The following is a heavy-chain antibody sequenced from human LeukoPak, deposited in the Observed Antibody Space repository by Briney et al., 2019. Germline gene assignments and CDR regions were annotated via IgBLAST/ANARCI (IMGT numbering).Heavy chain of an antibody. CDR3: ARTHPDYYDSSGYYAYYFDY. J-gene: IGHJ4*02. D-gene: IGHD3-22*01. Sequence: GESLKISCKGSGYSFTSYWIGWVRQMPGKGLEWMGIIYPGDSDTRYSPSFQGQVTISADKSISTAYPQWSSLKASDTAMYYCARTHPDYYDSSGYYAYYFDYWGQGTLVTVSS. CDR2: IYPGDSDT. V-gene: IGHV5-51*01. CDR1: GYSFTSYW.